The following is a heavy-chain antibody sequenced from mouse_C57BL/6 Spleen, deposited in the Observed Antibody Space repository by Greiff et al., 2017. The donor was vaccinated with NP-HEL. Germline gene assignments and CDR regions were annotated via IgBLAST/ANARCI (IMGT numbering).Heavy chain of an antibody. D-gene: IGHD1-1*01. J-gene: IGHJ4*01. CDR3: ARYYGSSYDAMDY. V-gene: IGHV1-81*01. CDR1: GYTFTSYG. CDR2: IYPRSGNT. Sequence: VQLQQSGAELARPGASVKLSCKASGYTFTSYGISWVKQRTGQGLEWIGEIYPRSGNTSYNEKFKGKATLTADKSSSTAYMELRSLTSEDSAVYFCARYYGSSYDAMDYWGQGTSVTVSS.